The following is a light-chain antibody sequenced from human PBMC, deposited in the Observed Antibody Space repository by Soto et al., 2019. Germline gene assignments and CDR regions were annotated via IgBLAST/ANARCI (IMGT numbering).Light chain of an antibody. V-gene: IGKV3-15*01. CDR2: DAS. J-gene: IGKJ1*01. CDR1: QSVSSK. Sequence: ETVMTQSPATLSVSPGEGATLSCRASQSVSSKLAWYQQKPGQAPRLLIYDASTRPTGIPARFSGSGSETEFTLTISRLQSEDFAVYYCQQYSNWPPWTFGQGTKVEIK. CDR3: QQYSNWPPWT.